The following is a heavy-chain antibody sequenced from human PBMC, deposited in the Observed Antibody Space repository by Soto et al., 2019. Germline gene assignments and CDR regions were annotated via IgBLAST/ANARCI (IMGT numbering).Heavy chain of an antibody. Sequence: GGSLRLSCAASGFTFSSYAMSWVRQAPGNGPEWVSAINGNGGDTYYAASVKGRFTISRDTSKNTLYLQMNSLRAEDTALYYCARTPSHYDSPADWGQGTTVPVSS. V-gene: IGHV3-23*01. D-gene: IGHD3-22*01. CDR2: INGNGGDT. CDR1: GFTFSSYA. J-gene: IGHJ6*02. CDR3: ARTPSHYDSPAD.